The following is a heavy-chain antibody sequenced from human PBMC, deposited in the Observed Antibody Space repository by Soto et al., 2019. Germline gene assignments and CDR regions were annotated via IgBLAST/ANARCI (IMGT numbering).Heavy chain of an antibody. J-gene: IGHJ6*02. CDR2: INHSGST. CDR1: GGSFSGYY. V-gene: IGHV4-34*01. CDR3: ARLRSYGSGSYYKANYYYYGMDV. D-gene: IGHD3-10*01. Sequence: TLSLTCAVYGGSFSGYYWSWIRQPPGKGLEWIGEINHSGSTNYNPSLKSRVTISVDTSKNQFSLKLSSVTAADTAVYYCARLRSYGSGSYYKANYYYYGMDVWGQGTTVTVS.